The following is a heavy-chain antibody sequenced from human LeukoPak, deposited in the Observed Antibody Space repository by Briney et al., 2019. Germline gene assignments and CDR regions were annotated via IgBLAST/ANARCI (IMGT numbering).Heavy chain of an antibody. CDR1: GGSISSSSYY. V-gene: IGHV4-39*07. CDR3: AREGGPPAAGTVGNWFDP. CDR2: IYYSGST. Sequence: SETLSLTCTVSGGSISSSSYYWGWIRQPPGKGLEWIGSIYYSGSTYYNPSLKSRVTISGDTSKNQFSLKLSSVTAADTAVYYCAREGGPPAAGTVGNWFDPWGQGTLVTVSS. D-gene: IGHD6-13*01. J-gene: IGHJ5*02.